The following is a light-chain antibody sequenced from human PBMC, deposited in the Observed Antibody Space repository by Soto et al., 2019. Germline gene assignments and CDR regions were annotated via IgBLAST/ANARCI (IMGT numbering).Light chain of an antibody. V-gene: IGKV3-11*01. Sequence: EIVLTQSPATLSLSPGERATLSCSTSQSVSSYLAWYQQKPAQAPRLLIYDASHSATGIPARFSGSGSGTDFALTISSLEPEDFAVYYCQQRSNWPPYTFGQGTKLEIK. CDR3: QQRSNWPPYT. J-gene: IGKJ2*01. CDR2: DAS. CDR1: QSVSSY.